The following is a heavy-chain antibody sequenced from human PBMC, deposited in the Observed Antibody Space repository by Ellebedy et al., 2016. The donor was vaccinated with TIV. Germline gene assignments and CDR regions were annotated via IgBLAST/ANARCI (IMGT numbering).Heavy chain of an antibody. Sequence: GGSLRLXXAASGFTFSSYAMSWVRQASGKGLEWVSAISTSGGSTYYADSVKGRFTISRDNSKNTLYLQMNSLRAEDTAVYYCANSSPEYNWNWVAPLDYWGQGTLVTVSS. J-gene: IGHJ4*02. D-gene: IGHD1-7*01. CDR3: ANSSPEYNWNWVAPLDY. CDR2: ISTSGGST. V-gene: IGHV3-23*01. CDR1: GFTFSSYA.